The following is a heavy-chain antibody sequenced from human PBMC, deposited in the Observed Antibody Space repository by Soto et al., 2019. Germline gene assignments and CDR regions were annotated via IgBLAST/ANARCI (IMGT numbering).Heavy chain of an antibody. CDR2: ISYDGSNK. V-gene: IGHV3-30*18. CDR3: AEDIAVAGTDDY. Sequence: QVQLVESGGGVVQPGRSLRLSCAASGFTFSSYGMHWVRQAPGKGLEWVAVISYDGSNKYYADSVKGRFTISRDNSKNTLYLQMNSLRAEDTAVYYCAEDIAVAGTDDYWGQGTLVTVSS. CDR1: GFTFSSYG. D-gene: IGHD6-19*01. J-gene: IGHJ4*02.